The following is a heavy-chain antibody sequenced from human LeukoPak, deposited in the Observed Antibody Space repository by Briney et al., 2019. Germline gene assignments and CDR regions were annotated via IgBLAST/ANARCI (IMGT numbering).Heavy chain of an antibody. V-gene: IGHV1-69*06. Sequence: ASVKVSFKASGGTFSSYAISWVRQAPGQGREWMGGIIPIFGTANYAQKFQGRVTSTADKSTRSAYLELSSLRSGATAGYDCEREAPRQSPSGYYDSSGYHDAFDIWGQGTMVTVSS. CDR1: GGTFSSYA. CDR2: IIPIFGTA. D-gene: IGHD3-22*01. J-gene: IGHJ3*02. CDR3: EREAPRQSPSGYYDSSGYHDAFDI.